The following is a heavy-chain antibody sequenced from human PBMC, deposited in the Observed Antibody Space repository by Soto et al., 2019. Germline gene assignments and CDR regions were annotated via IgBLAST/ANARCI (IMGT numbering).Heavy chain of an antibody. V-gene: IGHV3-48*01. CDR2: ISSSSSTI. CDR1: GFIFSSYA. D-gene: IGHD2-15*01. J-gene: IGHJ6*02. Sequence: AGGSLRLSCAASGFIFSSYAMSWVRQAPGKGLEWVSAISSSSSTIYYADSVKGRFTISRDNAKNSLYLQMNSLRAEDTAVYYCARDDGGHGGLLYYYYYYGMDVWGQGTPVTVSS. CDR3: ARDDGGHGGLLYYYYYYGMDV.